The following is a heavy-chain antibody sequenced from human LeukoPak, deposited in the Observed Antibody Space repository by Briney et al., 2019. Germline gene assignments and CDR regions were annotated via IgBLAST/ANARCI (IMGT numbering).Heavy chain of an antibody. J-gene: IGHJ4*02. CDR1: GFTFSSFW. Sequence: GGSRRPSCAASGFTFSSFWVHWVRHAPGKGLVWVSRINSDGSSTSYADSVKGRFTISRDNAKNTLYLQMNSLRAEDTSVYYCARDQNTGSSYENLFEYWGQGSLVTVSS. CDR3: ARDQNTGSSYENLFEY. V-gene: IGHV3-74*01. CDR2: INSDGSST. D-gene: IGHD1-26*01.